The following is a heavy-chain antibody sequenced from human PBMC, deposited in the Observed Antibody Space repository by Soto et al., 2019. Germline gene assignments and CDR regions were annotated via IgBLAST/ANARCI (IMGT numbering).Heavy chain of an antibody. D-gene: IGHD3-22*01. CDR2: INHSGST. CDR1: GGSFSGYY. V-gene: IGHV4-34*01. Sequence: QVQLQQWGAGLLKPSETLSLTCAVYGGSFSGYYWSWIRQPPGKGLEWIGEINHSGSTNYNPSLKSRVTISVDTSKNQCSLKLSSVTAADTAVYYCARGPSGYYLDFDYWGQGTLVTVSS. CDR3: ARGPSGYYLDFDY. J-gene: IGHJ4*02.